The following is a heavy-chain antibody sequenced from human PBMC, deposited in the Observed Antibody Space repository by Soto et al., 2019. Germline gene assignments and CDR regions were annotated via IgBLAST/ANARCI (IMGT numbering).Heavy chain of an antibody. D-gene: IGHD6-6*01. CDR2: IYYSGSA. CDR3: ARDSGFYSSSSFDH. V-gene: IGHV4-31*03. CDR1: GHSISRSGYY. Sequence: SETLSLTCSVSGHSISRSGYYCGWICQRPGKGLEWIGHIYYSGSAYYPPSLKSRVTLSVDTSTNQFSLNLSSVTAADTAVYYCARDSGFYSSSSFDHWGQGTLVTVSS. J-gene: IGHJ4*02.